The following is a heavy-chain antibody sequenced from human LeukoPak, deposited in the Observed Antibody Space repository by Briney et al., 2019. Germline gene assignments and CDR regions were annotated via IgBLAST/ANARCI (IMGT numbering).Heavy chain of an antibody. D-gene: IGHD3-22*01. V-gene: IGHV3-23*01. J-gene: IGHJ4*02. CDR3: AKGFYYDSSGYYTLDY. CDR2: ISGSGGST. Sequence: GGSLRLSCAASGFTFSRYGMSWVRQAPGKGLEWVSAISGSGGSTYYADSVKGRFTISRDNSKNTLYLQMNSLRAEDTAVYYRAKGFYYDSSGYYTLDYWGQGTLVTVSS. CDR1: GFTFSRYG.